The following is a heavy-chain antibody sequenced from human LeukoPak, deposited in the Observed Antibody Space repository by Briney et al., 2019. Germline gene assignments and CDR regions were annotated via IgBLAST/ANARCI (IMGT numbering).Heavy chain of an antibody. V-gene: IGHV4-59*01. D-gene: IGHD6-13*01. CDR2: IYYSGST. Sequence: PSETLSLTCTVSGGSISSYYWSWIRQPPGKGLEWIGYIYYSGSTNYNPSLKSRVTISVDTSKNQFSLKLSSVTAADTAVYYCAREIKTWQQQWDPENIYYYYYMDVWGKGTTVTVSS. CDR3: AREIKTWQQQWDPENIYYYYYMDV. CDR1: GGSISSYY. J-gene: IGHJ6*03.